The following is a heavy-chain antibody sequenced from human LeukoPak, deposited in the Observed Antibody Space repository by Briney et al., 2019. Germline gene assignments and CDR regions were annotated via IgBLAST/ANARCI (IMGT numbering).Heavy chain of an antibody. D-gene: IGHD4-17*01. CDR2: ISAYNGNT. V-gene: IGHV1-18*01. CDR3: ARKWAVTRYDY. CDR1: GGTFSSYA. J-gene: IGHJ4*02. Sequence: ASVKVSCKASGGTFSSYAISWVRQAPGQGLEWMGWISAYNGNTNYAQKLQGRVTMTTDTSTSTAYMELRSLRSDDTAVYYCARKWAVTRYDYWGQGTPVTVSS.